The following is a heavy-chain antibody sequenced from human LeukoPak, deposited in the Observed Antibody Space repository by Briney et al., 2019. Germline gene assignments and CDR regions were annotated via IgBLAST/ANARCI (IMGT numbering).Heavy chain of an antibody. V-gene: IGHV3-23*01. CDR1: GFTFSSYA. J-gene: IGHJ4*02. CDR2: ISGSGGST. CDR3: ARTYYDSSGYSPIPSDY. Sequence: GGSLRLSCAASGFTFSSYAMSWVRQAPGEGLEWVSAISGSGGSTYYADSVKGRFTISRDNSKNTLYLQMNSLRAEDTAVYYCARTYYDSSGYSPIPSDYWGQGTLVTVSS. D-gene: IGHD3-22*01.